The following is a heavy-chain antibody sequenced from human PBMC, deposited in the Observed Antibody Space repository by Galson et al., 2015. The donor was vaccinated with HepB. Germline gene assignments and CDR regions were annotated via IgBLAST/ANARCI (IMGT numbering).Heavy chain of an antibody. CDR3: VRDREQQQTYWFDP. CDR2: ISSNASYT. D-gene: IGHD6-13*01. V-gene: IGHV3-11*06. CDR1: GFTFRGYY. Sequence: SLRPSYAAYGFTFRGYYMSWIRQAPGKGLEWISYISSNASYTDYLDSVRGRFTLSRDNAKNSLYLQMNSLRAEDTAVYYCVRDREQQQTYWFDPWGQGTLVTVSS. J-gene: IGHJ5*02.